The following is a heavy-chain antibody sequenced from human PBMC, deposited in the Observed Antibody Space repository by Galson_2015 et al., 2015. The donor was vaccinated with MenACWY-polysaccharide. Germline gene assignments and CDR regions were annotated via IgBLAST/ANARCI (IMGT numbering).Heavy chain of an antibody. D-gene: IGHD4-23*01. CDR1: GYSFNDNY. Sequence: SVRVPCKASGYSFNDNYIHWVRQAPGQGLEWMGWIHPKSGGTQYAQKFQGRVTMTRDKSISTSYMELSRLRPDDTAVYYCATPGGRDYWGQGTLVTVSS. J-gene: IGHJ4*02. CDR2: IHPKSGGT. CDR3: ATPGGRDY. V-gene: IGHV1-2*02.